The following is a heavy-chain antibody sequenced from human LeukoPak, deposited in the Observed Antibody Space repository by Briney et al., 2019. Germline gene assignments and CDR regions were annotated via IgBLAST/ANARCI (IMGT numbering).Heavy chain of an antibody. CDR2: ISSSSSYI. V-gene: IGHV3-21*01. Sequence: GGSLRLSCAASGFTFGSYSMNRVRQAPGKGLEWVSSISSSSSYIYYADSVKGRFTISRDNAKNSLYLQMNSLRAEDTAVYYCARVGGSCYFDYWGQGTLVTVSS. D-gene: IGHD2-15*01. J-gene: IGHJ4*02. CDR1: GFTFGSYS. CDR3: ARVGGSCYFDY.